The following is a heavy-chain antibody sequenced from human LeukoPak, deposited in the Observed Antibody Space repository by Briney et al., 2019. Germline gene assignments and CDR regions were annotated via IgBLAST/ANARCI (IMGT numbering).Heavy chain of an antibody. V-gene: IGHV3-74*01. D-gene: IGHD6-19*01. Sequence: PGGSLRLSCAASGFTFSSYWMHWVRQAPGKGLVWVSRINSDGSSTSYADSVKGRFTISRDNAKNTLYLQMNSLRAEDTAVYYCATPSIAVAGFYWGQGTLVTVSS. J-gene: IGHJ4*02. CDR2: INSDGSST. CDR1: GFTFSSYW. CDR3: ATPSIAVAGFY.